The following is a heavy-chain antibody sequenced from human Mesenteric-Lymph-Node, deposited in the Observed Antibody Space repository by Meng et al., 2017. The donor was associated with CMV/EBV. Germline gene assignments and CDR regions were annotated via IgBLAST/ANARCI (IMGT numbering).Heavy chain of an antibody. V-gene: IGHV3-30*02. J-gene: IGHJ6*02. CDR1: GLTFSRYG. CDR3: AKAPPEVKIYYYYDMDV. CDR2: IQYDGTNK. Sequence: LSLTCAASGLTFSRYGMHWVRQAPGKGLEWVAFIQYDGTNKYYADSVKGRFTISRDNSKNTLYLQMNSLRADDTAMYYCAKAPPEVKIYYYYDMDVWGQGTTVTVSS.